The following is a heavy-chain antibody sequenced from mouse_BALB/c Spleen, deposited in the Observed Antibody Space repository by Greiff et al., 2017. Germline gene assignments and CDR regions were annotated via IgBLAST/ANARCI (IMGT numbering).Heavy chain of an antibody. J-gene: IGHJ2*01. CDR1: GFTFSSFG. D-gene: IGHD1-1*01. CDR2: ISSGSSTI. V-gene: IGHV5-17*02. Sequence: EVQLQESGGGLVQPGGSRKLSCAASGFTFSSFGMHWVRQAPEKGLEWVAYISSGSSTIYYADTVKGRFTISRDNPKNTLFLQMTSLRSEDTAMYYCARGTTVVLDYWGQGTTLTVSS. CDR3: ARGTTVVLDY.